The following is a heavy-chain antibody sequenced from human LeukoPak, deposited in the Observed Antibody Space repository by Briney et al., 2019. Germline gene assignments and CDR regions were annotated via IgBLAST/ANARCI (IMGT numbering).Heavy chain of an antibody. D-gene: IGHD3-22*01. V-gene: IGHV4-59*01. CDR2: IYYSGST. CDR1: GGSLSSYY. CDR3: AADYYDTSGSLTDN. Sequence: PSETLSLTCTVSGGSLSSYYWNWIRQPPGKGLEWIGYIYYSGSTNYNPSLNSRVTISLDASKNQFSLKLSSVTAADTAVYYCAADYYDTSGSLTDNWGQGTLVTVSS. J-gene: IGHJ4*02.